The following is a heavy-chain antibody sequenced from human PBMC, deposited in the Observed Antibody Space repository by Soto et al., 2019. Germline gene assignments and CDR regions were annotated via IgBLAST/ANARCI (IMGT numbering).Heavy chain of an antibody. V-gene: IGHV4-34*01. CDR2: INHSGST. CDR3: ARPHEGTAYYSDY. CDR1: GGSFSGYY. J-gene: IGHJ4*02. D-gene: IGHD6-13*01. Sequence: PSETLSLTCAVYGGSFSGYYWSWIRQPPGKGLEWIGEINHSGSTNYNPSLKSRVTISVDTSKNQFSLKLSSVTAADTAVYYCARPHEGTAYYSDYWGQGTLVTVSS.